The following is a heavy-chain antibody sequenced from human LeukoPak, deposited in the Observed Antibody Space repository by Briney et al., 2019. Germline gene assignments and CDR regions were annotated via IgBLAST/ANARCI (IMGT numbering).Heavy chain of an antibody. J-gene: IGHJ6*02. CDR2: IYYSGRT. V-gene: IGHV4-39*07. CDR1: GGSISSSYSY. D-gene: IGHD2/OR15-2a*01. CDR3: ARAHSIASYYYGVDV. Sequence: PSETLSLTCTVAGGSISSSYSYWGWLRQPPRKGLQWIGNIYYSGRTYYSPSLTSRVTVSVDTSENQFSLKLTSVTAADTAVYYCARAHSIASYYYGVDVWGQGTTVTVSS.